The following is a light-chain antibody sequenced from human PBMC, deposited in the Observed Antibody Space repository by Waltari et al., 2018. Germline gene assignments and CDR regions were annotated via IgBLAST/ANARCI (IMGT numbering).Light chain of an antibody. J-gene: IGKJ1*01. CDR3: QQDGTSPRT. V-gene: IGKV3-20*01. Sequence: ENVLTQSPGTLSLSPGERAPLSFWASQSVRDNFVAWYQQKPCPAPRILIYGASTRATGIPDRFSGSGSGTDLTLTISRLEPEDFAVYYCQQDGTSPRTFGQGTKVEIK. CDR2: GAS. CDR1: QSVRDNF.